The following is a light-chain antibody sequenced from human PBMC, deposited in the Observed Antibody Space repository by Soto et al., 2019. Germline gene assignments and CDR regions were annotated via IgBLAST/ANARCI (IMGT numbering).Light chain of an antibody. J-gene: IGKJ4*01. CDR3: QQYNTWPPLT. V-gene: IGKV3-15*01. Sequence: EIVMTQSPATLSVSPGERVTLSCRASQSVGKDLAWYQQRPAQPPRLLVYGASSRAAGIPARFSGSGSGTQFTLTITSLQSEDFAVYYCQQYNTWPPLTFGGGTKVEI. CDR1: QSVGKD. CDR2: GAS.